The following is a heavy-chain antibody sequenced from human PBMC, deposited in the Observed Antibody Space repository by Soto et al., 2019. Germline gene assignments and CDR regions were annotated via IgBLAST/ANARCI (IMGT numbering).Heavy chain of an antibody. D-gene: IGHD6-13*01. CDR3: AKKGGAAGTRYYYYYGMDV. J-gene: IGHJ6*02. V-gene: IGHV3-23*01. CDR2: ISGSGGST. Sequence: PGGSLRLSCAASGFTFSSYAMSWVRQAPGKGLEWVSAISGSGGSTYYADSVKGRFTISRDNSKNTLYLQMNSLRAEDTAVYYCAKKGGAAGTRYYYYYGMDVWGQGTTVTVSS. CDR1: GFTFSSYA.